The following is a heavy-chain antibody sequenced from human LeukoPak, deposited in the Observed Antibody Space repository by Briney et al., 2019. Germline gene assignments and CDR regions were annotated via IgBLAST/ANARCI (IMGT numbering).Heavy chain of an antibody. CDR1: GFTFSSYA. CDR3: AKRTRIAAAGKEPSAYYYYYYMDV. D-gene: IGHD6-13*01. CDR2: ISDSGDST. Sequence: GGSLRLSCAASGFTFSSYAMNWVRQDPGKGRQWVSSISDSGDSTYYADSVKGRFTISRDTSKNTLYLQMNSLRAEDTAVYYCAKRTRIAAAGKEPSAYYYYYYMDVWGKGTTVTVSS. J-gene: IGHJ6*03. V-gene: IGHV3-23*01.